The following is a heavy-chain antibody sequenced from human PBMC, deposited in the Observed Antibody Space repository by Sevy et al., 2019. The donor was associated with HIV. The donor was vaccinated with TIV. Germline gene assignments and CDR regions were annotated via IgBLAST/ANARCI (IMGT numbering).Heavy chain of an antibody. CDR3: ARESITIFGVVNYYYGMDV. D-gene: IGHD3-3*01. J-gene: IGHJ6*02. CDR2: ISAYNGNT. CDR1: GYTFTSYG. Sequence: ASVKVSCKASGYTFTSYGISWVRQAPGQGLEWMGWISAYNGNTNYAQTLQGRVTMTTDTSTSTAYMELRSLRSDDTAVYYCARESITIFGVVNYYYGMDVWGQGTTVTVSS. V-gene: IGHV1-18*01.